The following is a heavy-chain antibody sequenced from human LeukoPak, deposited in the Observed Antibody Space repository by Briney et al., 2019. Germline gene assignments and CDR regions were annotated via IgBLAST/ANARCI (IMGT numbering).Heavy chain of an antibody. Sequence: SETLSLTCAVSGGSISSSNWWCWVRPPPGKGLEWIGEIYHSGSTNYNPSLKSRVTISVDKSKNQFSLKLSSVTAADTAVYYCAGRTMGYYFDYWGQGTLVTVSS. D-gene: IGHD1-14*01. CDR2: IYHSGST. V-gene: IGHV4-4*02. J-gene: IGHJ4*02. CDR3: AGRTMGYYFDY. CDR1: GGSISSSNW.